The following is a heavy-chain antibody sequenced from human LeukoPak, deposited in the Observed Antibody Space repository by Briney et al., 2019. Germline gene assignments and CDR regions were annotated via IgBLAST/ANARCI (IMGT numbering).Heavy chain of an antibody. V-gene: IGHV3-53*01. J-gene: IGHJ4*02. D-gene: IGHD6-13*01. Sequence: PGGSLRLSCAASGFTVSSNYMSWVRQAPGKGLEWVSVIYSGGSTYYADSVKGRFTISRDNSKNTLYLQMNSLRAEDTAVYYCAILAAAGTIDYWGQGTLVTVSS. CDR1: GFTVSSNY. CDR2: IYSGGST. CDR3: AILAAAGTIDY.